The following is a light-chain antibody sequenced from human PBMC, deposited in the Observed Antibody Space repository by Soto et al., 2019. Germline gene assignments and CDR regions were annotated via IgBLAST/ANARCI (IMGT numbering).Light chain of an antibody. CDR1: RSVSSCY. J-gene: IGKJ5*01. Sequence: EIVLTQSPGTLSLSPGERATLSCRASRSVSSCYLAWYQQKPGQAPRLLIYGASSRATGIPDRFSGSGSGTDFTLAISRLESEDFAVYYCQQFSSSPSITFGQGTRLEIK. V-gene: IGKV3-20*01. CDR2: GAS. CDR3: QQFSSSPSIT.